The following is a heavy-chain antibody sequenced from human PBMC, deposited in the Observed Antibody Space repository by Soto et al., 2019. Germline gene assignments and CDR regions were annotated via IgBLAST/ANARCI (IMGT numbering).Heavy chain of an antibody. V-gene: IGHV3-30-3*01. CDR2: ISYDGSNK. CDR3: ARDPIAVVTTQGGAFDI. D-gene: IGHD6-19*01. Sequence: QVQLVESGGGVVQPGRSLRLSCAASGFTFSSHAMHWVRQAPGKGLEWVAVISYDGSNKYYADSVKGRFTISRDNSKNTLYLQMNSLRAEDTAVYYCARDPIAVVTTQGGAFDIWGQGTMVTVSS. J-gene: IGHJ3*02. CDR1: GFTFSSHA.